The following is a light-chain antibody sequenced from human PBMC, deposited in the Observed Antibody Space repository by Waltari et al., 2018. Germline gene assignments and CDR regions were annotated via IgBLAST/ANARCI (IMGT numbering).Light chain of an antibody. CDR1: NSDIGAYNY. CDR2: DVN. V-gene: IGLV2-11*01. CDR3: CSYTGSSTGGV. J-gene: IGLJ3*02. Sequence: QSALTQPRSVSGSPGQSVTISCTGTNSDIGAYNYISCYQQHPGKAPKLMSYDVNNRPAGVPDRFSGSKSGTTASLTISGLQAEDEADYYCCSYTGSSTGGVFGGGTKVTVL.